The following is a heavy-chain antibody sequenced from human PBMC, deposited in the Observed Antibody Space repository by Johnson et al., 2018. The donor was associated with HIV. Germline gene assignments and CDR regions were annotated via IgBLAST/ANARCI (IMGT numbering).Heavy chain of an antibody. CDR2: ISWNSGSI. CDR1: GFTVDDYA. J-gene: IGHJ3*02. Sequence: VQLVESGGSVVRPGGSLRLSCAASGFTVDDYAMHWVRQAPGKGLEWVSGISWNSGSIGYADSVKGRFTISRDNAKNSLYVQMNSLRAEDTALYYCSRGLQITFGGVIAPPDVFDIWGQGTMVTVSS. V-gene: IGHV3-9*01. D-gene: IGHD3-16*02. CDR3: SRGLQITFGGVIAPPDVFDI.